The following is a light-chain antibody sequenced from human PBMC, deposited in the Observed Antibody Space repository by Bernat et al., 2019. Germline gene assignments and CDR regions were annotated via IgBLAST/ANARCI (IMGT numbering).Light chain of an antibody. CDR1: SSNIGAGYD. CDR3: QSYDSRLSGLYV. Sequence: QSVLTQPPSGSGAPGQRVTISCTGSSSNIGAGYDVHWYQQLPGTAPKLLIYCNSNRPSGVPDRFSGSKSGTSASLAITGLQAEDEADYYCQSYDSRLSGLYVFATGTKVTVL. J-gene: IGLJ1*01. V-gene: IGLV1-40*01. CDR2: CNS.